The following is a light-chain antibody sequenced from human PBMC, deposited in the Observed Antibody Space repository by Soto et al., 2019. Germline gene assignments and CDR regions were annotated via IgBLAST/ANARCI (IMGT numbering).Light chain of an antibody. CDR2: ATS. V-gene: IGKV1-5*01. CDR3: QQLSTYPRT. Sequence: QMTQSPSTLSGSVGDRVTITCRASQTISSWLAWYQQKPGKAPKLLIYATSTLQGGVPSRFSGSGSGTDFTLTISSLQPGDFAIYYCQQLSTYPRTFGQGTKVDIK. CDR1: QTISSW. J-gene: IGKJ1*01.